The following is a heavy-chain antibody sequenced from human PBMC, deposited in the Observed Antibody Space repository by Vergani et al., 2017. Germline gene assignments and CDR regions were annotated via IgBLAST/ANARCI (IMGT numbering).Heavy chain of an antibody. V-gene: IGHV3-23*01. D-gene: IGHD1-26*01. CDR2: ISGSGGST. Sequence: EVQLLESGGGLVQPGGSLRLSCAASGFTFSSYAMSWVRQAPGKGLEWVSAISGSGGSTYYADSVKGRFTISRDNSKNTLYLQMNSLRAEDTAVYYCAKVFTRGTSVGATIGDFDYWGQGTLVTVSS. J-gene: IGHJ4*02. CDR3: AKVFTRGTSVGATIGDFDY. CDR1: GFTFSSYA.